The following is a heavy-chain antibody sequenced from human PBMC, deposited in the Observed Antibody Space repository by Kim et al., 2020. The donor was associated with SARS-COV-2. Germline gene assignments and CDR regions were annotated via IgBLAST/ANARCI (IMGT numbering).Heavy chain of an antibody. CDR2: IYHSGST. J-gene: IGHJ4*02. CDR3: ARSERGDYFDY. V-gene: IGHV4-30-2*01. CDR1: GGSISSGGYS. Sequence: SETLSLTCAVSGGSISSGGYSWSWIRQPPGKGLEWIGYIYHSGSTYYNPSLKSRVTISVDRSKNQFSLKLSSVTAADTAVYYCARSERGDYFDYWGQGTLVTVSS.